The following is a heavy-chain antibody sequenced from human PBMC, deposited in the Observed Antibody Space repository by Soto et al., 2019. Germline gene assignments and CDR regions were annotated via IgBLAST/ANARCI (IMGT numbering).Heavy chain of an antibody. CDR3: ARPLDYDSSGYYAFDI. D-gene: IGHD3-22*01. J-gene: IGHJ3*02. CDR1: GFTVSSNY. CDR2: IYSGGST. V-gene: IGHV3-53*01. Sequence: HPGGSLRLSCAASGFTVSSNYMSWVRQAPGKGLEWVSVIYSGGSTYYADSVKGRFTISRDNSKNTLYLQMNSLRAEDTAVYYCARPLDYDSSGYYAFDIWGQGTMVTVSS.